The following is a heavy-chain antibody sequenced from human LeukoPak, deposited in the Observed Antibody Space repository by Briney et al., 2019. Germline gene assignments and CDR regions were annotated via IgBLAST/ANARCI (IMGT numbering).Heavy chain of an antibody. V-gene: IGHV3-30-3*01. D-gene: IGHD5-12*01. J-gene: IGHJ4*02. CDR3: AKGRLDPNLVLDH. CDR2: ISYDGSNK. CDR1: GFTFSSYA. Sequence: PGRSLRLSCAASGFTFSSYAMHWVRQAPGKGLEWVAVISYDGSNKYYADSVKGRFTISRDNSKNTLYLQMNSLRAEDTALYYCAKGRLDPNLVLDHWGQGTLVTVSS.